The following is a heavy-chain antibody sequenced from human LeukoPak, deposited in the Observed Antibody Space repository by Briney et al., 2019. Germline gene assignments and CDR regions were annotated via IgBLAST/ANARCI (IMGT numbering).Heavy chain of an antibody. CDR2: ISSSGSTT. J-gene: IGHJ6*04. CDR1: GFTFSSYE. D-gene: IGHD6-19*01. V-gene: IGHV3-48*03. Sequence: GGSLRPSCAASGFTFSSYEMNWVRQAPGKGLEWVSYISSSGSTTYYADSVKGRFTISRDNAKNSLYLQMNSLRAEDTAVYYCARPSVAGTYGYYYGMDVWGKGTTVTVTS. CDR3: ARPSVAGTYGYYYGMDV.